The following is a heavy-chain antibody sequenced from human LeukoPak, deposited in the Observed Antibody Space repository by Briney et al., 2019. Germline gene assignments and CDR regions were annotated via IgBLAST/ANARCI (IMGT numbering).Heavy chain of an antibody. V-gene: IGHV3-23*01. Sequence: PGGSLRLSCAASGLTFSSYAMSWVRQAPGKGLEWVSAISGSGGSTYYADSVKGRFTISRDNSKNTLYLQMNSLRAEDTAVYYCAKRYPITGFTYYFDYWGQGTLVTVSS. CDR1: GLTFSSYA. CDR2: ISGSGGST. J-gene: IGHJ4*02. CDR3: AKRYPITGFTYYFDY. D-gene: IGHD1-20*01.